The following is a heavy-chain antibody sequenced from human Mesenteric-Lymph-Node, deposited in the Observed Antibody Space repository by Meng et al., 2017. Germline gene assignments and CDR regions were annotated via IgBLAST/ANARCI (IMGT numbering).Heavy chain of an antibody. CDR2: IYYSGST. Sequence: GSLRLSCTVSGGSISSSSYYWGWIRQPPGKGLEWIGSIYYSGSTYYNPSLKSRVTISVDTSKNQFSLKLSSVTAADTAVYYCARDDSSSWYDWFDPWGQGTLVTVSS. J-gene: IGHJ5*02. V-gene: IGHV4-39*07. CDR3: ARDDSSSWYDWFDP. D-gene: IGHD6-13*01. CDR1: GGSISSSSYY.